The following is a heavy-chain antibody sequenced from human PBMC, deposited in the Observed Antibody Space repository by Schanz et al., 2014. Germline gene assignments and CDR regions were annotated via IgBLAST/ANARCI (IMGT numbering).Heavy chain of an antibody. J-gene: IGHJ6*02. D-gene: IGHD3-16*01. CDR3: VKALKPYIASRNGLDV. Sequence: EVQVVESGGGLVQPGGSLRLSCEASGFTLTSYALTWVRQAPGKGLEWVAGISGSGGSTDYADSVKGRFIIPRDNSKNTLYLQMNSLRAEDTAVYYCVKALKPYIASRNGLDVWGHGTTVTVSS. CDR2: ISGSGGST. V-gene: IGHV3-23*04. CDR1: GFTLTSYA.